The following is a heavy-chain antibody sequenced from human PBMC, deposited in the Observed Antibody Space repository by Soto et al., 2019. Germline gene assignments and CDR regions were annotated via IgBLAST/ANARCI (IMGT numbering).Heavy chain of an antibody. CDR1: GYTFTALY. V-gene: IGHV1-2*02. CDR3: TTLRLDP. CDR2: VNPNTGLT. J-gene: IGHJ5*02. Sequence: ASVKVSCKASGYTFTALYMKWVRQAPGQGLEWMGWVNPNTGLTKYAQKFQGRVSMTRDTSINTAYMELSGLTSDDTAVYYCTTLRLDPWGQGTLVTVSS. D-gene: IGHD3-9*01.